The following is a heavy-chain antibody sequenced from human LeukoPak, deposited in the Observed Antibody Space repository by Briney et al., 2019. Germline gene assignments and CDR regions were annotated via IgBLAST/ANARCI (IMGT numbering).Heavy chain of an antibody. V-gene: IGHV4-4*07. CDR3: ARVVVVAATRLSWFDP. CDR1: GGSISSYY. Sequence: SSETLSLTCTVSGGSISSYYWSWIRQPAGKGLEWIGRIYTSGSTNYNPSLQSRVTMSVDTSKNQYSLKLSSVTAADTAVYYCARVVVVAATRLSWFDPWGQGTLVTVSS. J-gene: IGHJ5*02. CDR2: IYTSGST. D-gene: IGHD2-15*01.